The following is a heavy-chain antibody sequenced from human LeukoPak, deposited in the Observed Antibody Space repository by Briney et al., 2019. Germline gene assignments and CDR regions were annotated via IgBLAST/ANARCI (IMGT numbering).Heavy chain of an antibody. CDR3: ARKWLVLAPGAYNWFDP. J-gene: IGHJ5*02. D-gene: IGHD6-19*01. CDR1: GGSFSGYY. Sequence: PSETLSLTCAVYGGSFSGYYWSWIRQPPGKGLEWIGEINHSGSTNYNPSLKSRVTISVDASKNQFSLKLSSVTAADTAVYYCARKWLVLAPGAYNWFDPWGQGTLVTVSS. CDR2: INHSGST. V-gene: IGHV4-34*01.